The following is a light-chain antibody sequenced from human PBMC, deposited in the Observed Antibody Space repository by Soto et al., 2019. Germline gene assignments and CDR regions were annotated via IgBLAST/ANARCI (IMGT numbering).Light chain of an antibody. V-gene: IGLV2-14*01. J-gene: IGLJ2*01. Sequence: QSALTQPASVSGSPGQSITISCTGTSCDIGGYNYVSWYQQHPAKAPKLMIYEVSSLSSGVSHSFSGSKSGNTASLTISGLQAEEEAYYYCRSYTGSSTLVFGGGTKLTVL. CDR3: RSYTGSSTLV. CDR2: EVS. CDR1: SCDIGGYNY.